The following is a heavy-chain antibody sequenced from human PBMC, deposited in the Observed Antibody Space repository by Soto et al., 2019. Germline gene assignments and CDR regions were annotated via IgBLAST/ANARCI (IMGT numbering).Heavy chain of an antibody. V-gene: IGHV4-39*01. CDR2: IYYSGST. J-gene: IGHJ4*02. CDR1: GGSISSSSYY. Sequence: QLQLQESGPGLVKPSETLSLTCTVSGGSISSSSYYWGWIRQPPGKGLEWIGSIYYSGSTYYNPSLKSRVTISLDTSKNQFSLKLSSVTAADTAVYYCARHPSSPRAKSRYGDYARTDYWGQGTLVTVSS. D-gene: IGHD4-17*01. CDR3: ARHPSSPRAKSRYGDYARTDY.